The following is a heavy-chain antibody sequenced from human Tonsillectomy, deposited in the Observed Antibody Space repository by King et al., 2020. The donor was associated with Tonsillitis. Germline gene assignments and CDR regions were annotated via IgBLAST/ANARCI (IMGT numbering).Heavy chain of an antibody. CDR3: ATARILGYFDWFTQGGDWFDP. D-gene: IGHD3-9*01. CDR1: GYTLTELS. CDR2: FDPEDGET. J-gene: IGHJ5*02. V-gene: IGHV1-24*01. Sequence: QLVQSGAEVKKPGASVKVSCKVSGYTLTELSMHWVRQAPGKGLEWMGGFDPEDGETIYAQKFQGRVTMTEDTSTDTAYMELSSLRSEDTAVYYCATARILGYFDWFTQGGDWFDPWGQGTLVTVSS.